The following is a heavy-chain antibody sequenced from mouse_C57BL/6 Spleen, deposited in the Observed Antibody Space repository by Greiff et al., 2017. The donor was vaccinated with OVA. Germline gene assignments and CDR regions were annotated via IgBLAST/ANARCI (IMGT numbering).Heavy chain of an antibody. CDR3: AVYYGNLYYAMDY. CDR1: GYTFTDYN. CDR2: INPNNGGT. Sequence: VQLKESGPELVKPGASVKIPCKASGYTFTDYNMDWVKQSHGKSLEWIGDINPNNGGTIYNQKFKGKATLTVDKSSSTAYMELRSLTSEDTAVYYCAVYYGNLYYAMDYWGQGTSVTVSS. D-gene: IGHD2-1*01. V-gene: IGHV1-18*01. J-gene: IGHJ4*01.